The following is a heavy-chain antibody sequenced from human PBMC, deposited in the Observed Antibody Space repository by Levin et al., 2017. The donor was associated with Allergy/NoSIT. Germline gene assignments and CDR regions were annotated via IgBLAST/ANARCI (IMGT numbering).Heavy chain of an antibody. D-gene: IGHD3-10*01. J-gene: IGHJ4*02. CDR3: ARSFSYGPESNFVSLDV. Sequence: SCAASGFAFDSYAMTWVRHAPRKGLEWLSTITNNAAHTFYRDSVKGRFPISRDNSEYTLYLQMDSLRAEDTAIYYCARSFSYGPESNFVSLDVWGQGTQVTVSS. CDR1: GFAFDSYA. CDR2: ITNNAAHT. V-gene: IGHV3-23*01.